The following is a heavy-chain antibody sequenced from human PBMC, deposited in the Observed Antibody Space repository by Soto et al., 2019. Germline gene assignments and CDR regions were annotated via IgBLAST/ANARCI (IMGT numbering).Heavy chain of an antibody. CDR3: ARACLDGSGSYYRYYYYMDV. Sequence: SETLSLTCTVSGGSISSGGYYWSWIRQHPGKGLEWIGYIYYSGSTYYNPSLKSRVTISVDTSKNQFSLKLSSVTAADTAVYYCARACLDGSGSYYRYYYYMDVWGKGTTVTVSS. D-gene: IGHD3-10*01. V-gene: IGHV4-31*03. CDR2: IYYSGST. J-gene: IGHJ6*03. CDR1: GGSISSGGYY.